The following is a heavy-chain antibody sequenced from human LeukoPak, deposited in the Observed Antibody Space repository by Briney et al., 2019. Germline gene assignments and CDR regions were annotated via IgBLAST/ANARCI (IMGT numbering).Heavy chain of an antibody. V-gene: IGHV4-34*01. J-gene: IGHJ3*02. Sequence: PSETLSLTCAVYGGSSSGYYWSWIRQPPGKGLEWIGEINHSGSTNYNPSLKSRVTISVDTSKNQFSLKLSSVTAADTAVYYCARGYRTRFYYYDSSGYYYPDAFDIWGQGTMVTVSS. CDR3: ARGYRTRFYYYDSSGYYYPDAFDI. CDR1: GGSSSGYY. CDR2: INHSGST. D-gene: IGHD3-22*01.